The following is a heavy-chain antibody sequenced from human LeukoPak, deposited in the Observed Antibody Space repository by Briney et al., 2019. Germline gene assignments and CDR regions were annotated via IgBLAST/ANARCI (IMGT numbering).Heavy chain of an antibody. CDR1: GFTFSSYA. V-gene: IGHV3-30*04. D-gene: IGHD5-12*01. J-gene: IGHJ4*02. Sequence: PGGSLRLSCAASGFTFSSYAMHWVRKAPGKGLEWVAVISYDGSNKYYADSVKGRFTISRDNSKNTLYLQMNSLRAEDTAVYYCAKVVGDIVATYFDYWGQGTLVTVSS. CDR3: AKVVGDIVATYFDY. CDR2: ISYDGSNK.